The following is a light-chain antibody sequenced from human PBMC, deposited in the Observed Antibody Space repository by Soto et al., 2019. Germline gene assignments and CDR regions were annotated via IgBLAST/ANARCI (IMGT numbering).Light chain of an antibody. CDR3: SAYISTTVVV. CDR2: EVS. CDR1: SSYVASYNY. J-gene: IGLJ2*01. Sequence: QSALTQPASVSGSPGQSITISCTATSSYVASYNYVSWYQQYPGKAPKLMIYEVSNRPSGVSDRFSGSKSGNTASLTISGLQAEDEADYYCSAYISTTVVVFGGGTKVSVL. V-gene: IGLV2-14*01.